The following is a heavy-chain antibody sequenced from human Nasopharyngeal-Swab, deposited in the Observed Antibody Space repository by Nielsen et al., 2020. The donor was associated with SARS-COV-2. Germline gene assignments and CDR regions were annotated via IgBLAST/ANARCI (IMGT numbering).Heavy chain of an antibody. D-gene: IGHD6-19*01. V-gene: IGHV4-39*06. CDR2: IYYSGST. CDR1: GGSISSSSYY. J-gene: IGHJ4*02. CDR3: ARGGYSSGWVVY. Sequence: SETLSLTCTVSGGSISSSSYYWGWIRQPPGKGLEWIGSIYYSGSTYYNPSLKSRVTISVDTSKNQFPLKLRSVTAADTAVYYCARGGYSSGWVVYWGQGTLVTVSS.